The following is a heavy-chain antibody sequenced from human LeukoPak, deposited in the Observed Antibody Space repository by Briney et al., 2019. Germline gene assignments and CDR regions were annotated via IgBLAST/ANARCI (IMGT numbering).Heavy chain of an antibody. CDR2: IYYSGST. D-gene: IGHD6-19*01. CDR3: ARSKQWLVRHFDY. J-gene: IGHJ4*02. Sequence: SETLSLTCTVSGGSISSSSYYWGWIRQPPGKGLEWIGYIYYSGSTNYNPSLKSRVTISVDTSKNQFSLKLSSVTAADTAVYYCARSKQWLVRHFDYWGQGTLVTVSS. V-gene: IGHV4-61*05. CDR1: GGSISSSSYY.